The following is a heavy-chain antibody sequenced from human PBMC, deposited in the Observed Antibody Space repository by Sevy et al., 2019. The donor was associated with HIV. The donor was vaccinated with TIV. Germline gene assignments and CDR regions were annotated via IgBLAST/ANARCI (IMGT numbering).Heavy chain of an antibody. J-gene: IGHJ6*02. CDR3: ARPRANYVDHYFFYAMDV. Sequence: GGSLRLSCTASGFAFTNYYAMHWVRQAPGKGLEWVALISYDGSDKFYADSVKGRFTITRDYFKNTLYLQMNGLTTEDTAVYYCARPRANYVDHYFFYAMDVWGQGTTVTVSS. CDR1: GFAFTNYYA. D-gene: IGHD1-7*01. V-gene: IGHV3-30-3*01. CDR2: ISYDGSDK.